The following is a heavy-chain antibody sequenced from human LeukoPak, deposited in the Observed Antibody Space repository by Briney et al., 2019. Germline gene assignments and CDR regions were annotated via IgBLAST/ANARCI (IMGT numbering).Heavy chain of an antibody. D-gene: IGHD5-18*01. CDR2: ISGSGGST. V-gene: IGHV3-23*01. CDR1: GFTFSSYA. J-gene: IGHJ5*02. CDR3: AKVRSRIQLWTRTNWFDP. Sequence: GGSLRLSCAASGFTFSSYAMSWVRQAPGKGLEWVSAISGSGGSTYYADSVKGRFTISRDNSKNTLYLRMNSLRAEDTAVYYCAKVRSRIQLWTRTNWFDPWGQGTLVTVSS.